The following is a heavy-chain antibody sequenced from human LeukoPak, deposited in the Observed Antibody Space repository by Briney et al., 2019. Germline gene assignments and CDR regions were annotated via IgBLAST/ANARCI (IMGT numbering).Heavy chain of an antibody. CDR3: AREGTYYDYVWGSYRPLGAFDI. Sequence: GGSLRLSWAASGFTVSSNYMSWVRQAPGKGLEWVSVIYSGGSTYYADSVTGRFTISRDNSKNTLYLQMNSLRAEDTALYYCAREGTYYDYVWGSYRPLGAFDIWGQGTMVTVSS. CDR2: IYSGGST. CDR1: GFTVSSNY. V-gene: IGHV3-53*01. J-gene: IGHJ3*02. D-gene: IGHD3-16*02.